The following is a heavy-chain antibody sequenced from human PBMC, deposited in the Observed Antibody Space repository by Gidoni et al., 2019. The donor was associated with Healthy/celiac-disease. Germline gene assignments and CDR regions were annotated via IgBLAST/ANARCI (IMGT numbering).Heavy chain of an antibody. D-gene: IGHD2-21*02. CDR2: IWYDGSNK. J-gene: IGHJ3*02. CDR1: GFTFSSYG. Sequence: QVQLVESGGGVVQPGRSLRLSCAASGFTFSSYGMHWVRQAPGKGLEWVAVIWYDGSNKYYADSVKGRFTISRDNSKNTLYLQMNSLRAEDTAVYYCAREAYCGGDCYLTGAFDIWGQGTMVTVSS. CDR3: AREAYCGGDCYLTGAFDI. V-gene: IGHV3-33*01.